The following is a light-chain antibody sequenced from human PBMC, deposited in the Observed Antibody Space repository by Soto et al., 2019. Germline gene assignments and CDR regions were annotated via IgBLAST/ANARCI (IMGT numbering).Light chain of an antibody. J-gene: IGLJ2*01. Sequence: QSALTQPRSVSGSPGQSVTISCTGTSSDVGGYNYVSWYQQHPGKAPKLMIYDVSKRPSGVPDRFSGSKSGNTASLTISGLKDEDEADYYCCSYAGSYTLFGGGTKLTVL. CDR2: DVS. CDR3: CSYAGSYTL. CDR1: SSDVGGYNY. V-gene: IGLV2-11*01.